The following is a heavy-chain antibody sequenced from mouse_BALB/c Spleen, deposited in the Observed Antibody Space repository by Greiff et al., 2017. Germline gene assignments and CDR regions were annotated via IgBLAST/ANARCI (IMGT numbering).Heavy chain of an antibody. CDR1: GYTFTDYA. CDR2: ISTYYGDA. J-gene: IGHJ4*01. V-gene: IGHV1S137*01. Sequence: QVQLQQSGAELVRPGVSVKISCKGSGYTFTDYAMHWVKQSHAKSLEWIGVISTYYGDASYNQKFKGKATMTVDKSSSTAYMELARLTSEDSAIYYCARYGNYVSGYYAMDYWGQGTSVTVSS. D-gene: IGHD2-1*01. CDR3: ARYGNYVSGYYAMDY.